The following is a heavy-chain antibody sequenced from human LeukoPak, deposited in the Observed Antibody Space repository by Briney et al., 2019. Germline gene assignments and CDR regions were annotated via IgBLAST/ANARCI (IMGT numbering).Heavy chain of an antibody. CDR1: GGSISSGGYS. D-gene: IGHD2-21*01. CDR3: ARGARDLKDGMDV. Sequence: SQTLSLTWAVSGGSISSGGYSWSWIRQPPGKGLEWIGYIYHSGSTYYNPSLKSRVTISVDRSKNQFSLKLSSVTAADTAVYYCARGARDLKDGMDVWGQGTTVTVSS. J-gene: IGHJ6*02. V-gene: IGHV4-30-2*01. CDR2: IYHSGST.